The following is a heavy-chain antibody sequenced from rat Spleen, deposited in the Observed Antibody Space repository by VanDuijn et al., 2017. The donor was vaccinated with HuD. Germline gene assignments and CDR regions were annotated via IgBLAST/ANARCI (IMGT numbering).Heavy chain of an antibody. D-gene: IGHD1-9*01. Sequence: EVQLVESDGGLVQPGRSLKLSCAASGFTFSDYYMAWVRQAPAKGLEWVASITNTGGSTYYPDSVKGRFTISRDNAKSTLSLQMDSLRSKDTATYYCARRHYGYTDYFDYWGQGVMVTVSS. CDR3: ARRHYGYTDYFDY. J-gene: IGHJ2*01. V-gene: IGHV5-25*01. CDR1: GFTFSDYY. CDR2: ITNTGGST.